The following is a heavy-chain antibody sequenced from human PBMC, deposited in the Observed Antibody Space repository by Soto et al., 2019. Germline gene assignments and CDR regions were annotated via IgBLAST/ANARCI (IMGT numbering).Heavy chain of an antibody. D-gene: IGHD3-3*01. CDR1: GGSVSSGSYY. CDR3: ARGRYDFWRGYAPGAYYGMDG. J-gene: IGHJ6*02. CDR2: IYYSGST. V-gene: IGHV4-61*01. Sequence: SQTLSLTCTVSGGSVSSGSYYWSWIRQPPGKGLEWIGYIYYSGSTNYNPSLKSRVTISVYTSKNQFSLKLSSVTAAATAVYDCARGRYDFWRGYAPGAYYGMDGWGQGKTVTV.